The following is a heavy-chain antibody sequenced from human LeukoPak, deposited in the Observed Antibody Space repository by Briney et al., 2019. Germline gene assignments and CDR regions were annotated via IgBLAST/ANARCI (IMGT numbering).Heavy chain of an antibody. V-gene: IGHV3-66*01. CDR3: ARALDCSGGSCYGNFDY. D-gene: IGHD2-15*01. CDR2: IYSGGST. Sequence: PGGSLRLSCAASGFTVSSNYMSWVRQAPGKGLEWVSVIYSGGSTYYADSVKGRFTISRDNSKNTLYLQMNSLRAEDTAVYYCARALDCSGGSCYGNFDYWGQGTLVTVSS. CDR1: GFTVSSNY. J-gene: IGHJ4*02.